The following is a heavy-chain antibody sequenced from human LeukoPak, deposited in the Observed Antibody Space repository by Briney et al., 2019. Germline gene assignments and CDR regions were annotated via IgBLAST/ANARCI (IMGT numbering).Heavy chain of an antibody. J-gene: IGHJ4*02. CDR2: IYYSGST. V-gene: IGHV4-39*07. CDR1: GGSVSSSSYY. CDR3: ARSNKGVGATTFDY. D-gene: IGHD1-26*01. Sequence: SETLSLTCTVSGGSVSSSSYYWGWIRQPPGKGLAWIGSIYYSGSTYYNPSRKSRVTISVDTSKNQFSLKLSSVTAADTAVYYCARSNKGVGATTFDYWGQGTLVTVSS.